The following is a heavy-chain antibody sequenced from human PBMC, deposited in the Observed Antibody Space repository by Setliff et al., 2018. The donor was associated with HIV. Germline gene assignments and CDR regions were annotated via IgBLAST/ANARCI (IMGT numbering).Heavy chain of an antibody. CDR2: LNPNGGST. Sequence: GASVKVSCKASVHTFASYGIGWLRQAPGQGLEWLGTLNPNGGSTTYAQKFQGRVTMTRNTSISTAYMELRSLRSEDTAVYFCARTWGAGVTGYWFEPWGQGTRVTVSS. CDR3: ARTWGAGVTGYWFEP. J-gene: IGHJ5*02. D-gene: IGHD3-9*01. CDR1: VHTFASYG. V-gene: IGHV1-8*02.